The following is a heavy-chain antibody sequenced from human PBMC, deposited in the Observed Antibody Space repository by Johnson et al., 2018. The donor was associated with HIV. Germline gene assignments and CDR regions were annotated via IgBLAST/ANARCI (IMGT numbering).Heavy chain of an antibody. J-gene: IGHJ3*02. CDR2: INWNGGST. Sequence: VQLVESGGGVVRPGGSLRLSCVASGFTFDDYGMSWVRQAPGKGLEWVSGINWNGGSTYYANSVKGRFTISRDNSKNTLYLQMNSLRAEDTAVYYCARACRDGYTCDAFDIWGQGTMVTVSS. V-gene: IGHV3-20*04. D-gene: IGHD5-24*01. CDR3: ARACRDGYTCDAFDI. CDR1: GFTFDDYG.